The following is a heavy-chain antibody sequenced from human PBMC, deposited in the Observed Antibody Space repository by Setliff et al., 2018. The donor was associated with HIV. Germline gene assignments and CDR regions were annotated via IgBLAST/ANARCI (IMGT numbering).Heavy chain of an antibody. D-gene: IGHD6-25*01. CDR3: ARYSPRGYTLTGPY. CDR2: MYYSGST. CDR1: GGSTDSGSYY. V-gene: IGHV4-39*07. Sequence: SETLSLTCTVSGGSTDSGSYYWAWIRQPPGKGLEWIGSMYYSGSTKHNPSLKSRVTISLDTSKNQFSLKLTSVTAADTAVYYCARYSPRGYTLTGPYWGQGTLVTVSS. J-gene: IGHJ4*02.